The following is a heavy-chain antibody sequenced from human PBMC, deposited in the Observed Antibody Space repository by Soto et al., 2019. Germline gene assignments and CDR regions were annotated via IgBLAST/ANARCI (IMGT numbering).Heavy chain of an antibody. CDR3: ARRARPDFYYMDV. V-gene: IGHV3-64*01. D-gene: IGHD6-6*01. CDR2: ISSNGVGT. Sequence: PGGSLRLSCTASGFNLRGYAMDWVRQAPGKGLEYVSGISSNGVGTYYANSVQGRFTISRDNSKNTVYLQMGSLRPEDMAVYYCARRARPDFYYMDVWGKGTTVTVSS. J-gene: IGHJ6*03. CDR1: GFNLRGYA.